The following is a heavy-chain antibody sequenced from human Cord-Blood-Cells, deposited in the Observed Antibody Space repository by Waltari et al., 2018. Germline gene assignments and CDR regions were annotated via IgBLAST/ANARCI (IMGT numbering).Heavy chain of an antibody. CDR1: GGSISSGGYY. CDR2: IYYSGST. Sequence: QVQLQESGPGLVKPSQTLSPTCTVSGGSISSGGYYWSWIRQHPGKGLEWIGYIYYSGSTYYNPSLKSRVTISVDTSKNQFSLKLSSVTAADTAVYYCARDKVRQQLVYYYYYGMDVWGQGTTVTVSS. CDR3: ARDKVRQQLVYYYYYGMDV. D-gene: IGHD6-13*01. V-gene: IGHV4-31*03. J-gene: IGHJ6*02.